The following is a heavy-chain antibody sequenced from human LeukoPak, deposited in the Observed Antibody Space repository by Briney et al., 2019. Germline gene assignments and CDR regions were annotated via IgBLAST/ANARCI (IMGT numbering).Heavy chain of an antibody. V-gene: IGHV1-18*01. CDR3: AREVFSGSYYGI. J-gene: IGHJ3*02. Sequence: ASVKVSCKASGYTFTSYGISWVRQAPGQGLEWMGWISAYNGNTNYAQKLQGRVTMTTDTSTSTAYMKLRSLRSDDTAVYYCAREVFSGSYYGIWGQGTMVTVSS. CDR1: GYTFTSYG. D-gene: IGHD1-26*01. CDR2: ISAYNGNT.